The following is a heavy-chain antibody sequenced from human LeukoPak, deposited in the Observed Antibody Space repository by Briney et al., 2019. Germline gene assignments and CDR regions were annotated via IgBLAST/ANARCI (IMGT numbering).Heavy chain of an antibody. CDR2: ISSSSSYI. Sequence: GGSLRLSCAASGFTFSSYWMSWVRQAPGKGLEWVSSISSSSSYIYYADSVKGRFTISRDNAKNSLYLQMNSLRAEDTAVYYCAREGRRLRFRYFDLWGRGTLVTVSS. D-gene: IGHD5-12*01. V-gene: IGHV3-21*01. J-gene: IGHJ2*01. CDR3: AREGRRLRFRYFDL. CDR1: GFTFSSYW.